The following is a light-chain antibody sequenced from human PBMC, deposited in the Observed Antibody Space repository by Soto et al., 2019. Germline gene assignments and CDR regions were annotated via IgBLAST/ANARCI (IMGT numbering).Light chain of an antibody. CDR3: CSYAGSYTLV. J-gene: IGLJ2*01. V-gene: IGLV2-14*01. Sequence: QSVLTQPASVSGSPGQSITISCTGTSSDFGDYDYVSWYLQHPGKVPKLMIYEVSNRPSGVSNRFSGSKSGNTASLTISGLQAEDEADYYCCSYAGSYTLVFGGGTKLTVL. CDR1: SSDFGDYDY. CDR2: EVS.